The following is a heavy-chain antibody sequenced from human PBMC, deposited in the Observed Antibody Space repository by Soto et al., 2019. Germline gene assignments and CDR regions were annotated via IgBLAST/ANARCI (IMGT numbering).Heavy chain of an antibody. Sequence: QVQLVESGGGLVKPGGSLRLSCAASGFTFSDHYMSWIRQAPGKGLEWVSYISSGSTYTKYADSVKGRFTISRDNAKNSLYLQMNSLRAEDTAVYYCASADYGDYAFGHWGQGTLVTVSS. CDR1: GFTFSDHY. CDR2: ISSGSTYT. CDR3: ASADYGDYAFGH. V-gene: IGHV3-11*05. J-gene: IGHJ4*02. D-gene: IGHD4-17*01.